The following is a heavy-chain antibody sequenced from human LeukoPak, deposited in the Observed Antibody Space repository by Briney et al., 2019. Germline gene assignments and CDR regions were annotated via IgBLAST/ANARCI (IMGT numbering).Heavy chain of an antibody. Sequence: SETLSLTCTVSGGSISSSSYYWGWIRQPPGKGLEWIGSIYYSGSTYYNPSLKSRVTISVDTSKNQFSLKLSSVTAADTAVYYCARHRAAAGRGSDYWGQGTLVTVSS. CDR2: IYYSGST. CDR1: GGSISSSSYY. V-gene: IGHV4-39*01. D-gene: IGHD6-13*01. CDR3: ARHRAAAGRGSDY. J-gene: IGHJ4*02.